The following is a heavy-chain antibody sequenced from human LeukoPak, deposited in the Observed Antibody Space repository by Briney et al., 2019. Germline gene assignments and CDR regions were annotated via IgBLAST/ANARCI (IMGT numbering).Heavy chain of an antibody. D-gene: IGHD2-2*01. CDR3: ARDFGGYCSSNSCYLGHLDY. Sequence: PGGPLRLSCAASGFTFSSYTMNWVRQAPGKGLEWVSSIISSGSYIYYADSVKGRFTISRDNAKNSLYLQMNSLRAEDTAVYYCARDFGGYCSSNSCYLGHLDYWGQGTLVTVSS. J-gene: IGHJ4*02. V-gene: IGHV3-21*03. CDR2: IISSGSYI. CDR1: GFTFSSYT.